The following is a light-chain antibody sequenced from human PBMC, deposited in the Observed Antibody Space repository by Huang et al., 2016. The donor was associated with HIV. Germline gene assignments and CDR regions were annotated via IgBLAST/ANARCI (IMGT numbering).Light chain of an antibody. CDR2: DAS. Sequence: EILLTQSPATLSLSPGERATLSCSASQSVGNCLAWYQQRPGQPPRLLISDASTRATGIPDRFSSTGSDTDFTLTISSLESEDFAVYYCQQRSSWPPFTFGPGTKVDI. J-gene: IGKJ3*01. V-gene: IGKV3-11*01. CDR3: QQRSSWPPFT. CDR1: QSVGNC.